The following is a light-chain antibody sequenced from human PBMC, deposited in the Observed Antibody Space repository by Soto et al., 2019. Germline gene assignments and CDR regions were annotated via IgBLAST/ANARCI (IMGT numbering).Light chain of an antibody. CDR3: QQYNSYSWT. CDR2: KAS. J-gene: IGKJ1*01. Sequence: DIQMTQSPSTLSAAGGERVTMTCRASQSISSWLAWYQQKPGKAPKLLIYKASSLESGVPSRFSGSGSGTEFTLTISSLQPDDFATYYCQQYNSYSWTFGQGTKVDIK. CDR1: QSISSW. V-gene: IGKV1-5*03.